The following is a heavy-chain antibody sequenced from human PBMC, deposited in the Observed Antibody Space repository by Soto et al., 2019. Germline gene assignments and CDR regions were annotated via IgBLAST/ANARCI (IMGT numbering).Heavy chain of an antibody. CDR1: GFTFSGSA. J-gene: IGHJ4*02. D-gene: IGHD4-4*01. Sequence: GGSLRLSCAASGFTFSGSAMHWVRQASGKGLEWVGRIRSKANSYATAYAASVKGRFTISRDDSKNTAYLQMNSLKTEDTAVYYCTSPPGNSDRVVNWGQGTLVTVSS. CDR3: TSPPGNSDRVVN. CDR2: IRSKANSYAT. V-gene: IGHV3-73*01.